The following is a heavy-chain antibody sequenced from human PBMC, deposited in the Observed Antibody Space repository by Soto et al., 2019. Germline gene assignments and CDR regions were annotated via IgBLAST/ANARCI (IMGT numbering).Heavy chain of an antibody. J-gene: IGHJ3*02. CDR1: GGSISSFY. V-gene: IGHV4-4*07. D-gene: IGHD6-6*01. CDR2: IYLSGTT. CDR3: ARSPSTSSIGTFDI. Sequence: QVQLQESGPGLVKPSETLSLTCTVSGGSISSFYWNWIRLSAGKGLEWIGRIYLSGTTTYNPSLQSRVTMSVDTSKNQLSLKLSSLTAADTAVYYCARSPSTSSIGTFDIWGQGTKVTVSS.